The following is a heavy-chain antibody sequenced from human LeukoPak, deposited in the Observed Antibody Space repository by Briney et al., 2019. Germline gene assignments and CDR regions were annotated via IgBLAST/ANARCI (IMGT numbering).Heavy chain of an antibody. D-gene: IGHD2-15*01. CDR2: IYTSGIT. Sequence: PSETLSLTCTVSGGSISTYYWTWIRQPVGKGLEWIGRIYTSGITDYNPSLKSRVTVSVDTSKNQFSLKLSSVTAADTAVYYCARVACSGGSCYHFDYWGQGTLVTVSS. CDR1: GGSISTYY. V-gene: IGHV4-4*07. CDR3: ARVACSGGSCYHFDY. J-gene: IGHJ4*02.